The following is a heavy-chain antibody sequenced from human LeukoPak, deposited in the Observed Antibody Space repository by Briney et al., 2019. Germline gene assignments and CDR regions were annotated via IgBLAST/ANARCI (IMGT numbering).Heavy chain of an antibody. J-gene: IGHJ5*02. CDR1: GYSFTNFG. Sequence: ASVKVSCKASGYSFTNFGISWVRQAPGQGLEWMGWISNYNGDTNYAQKLQGRVTMTTDTSTSTAYMELRSLRSDDTAVYYCARVRITMVRGVIIDFDWFDPWGQGTLVTVSS. CDR3: ARVRITMVRGVIIDFDWFDP. CDR2: ISNYNGDT. V-gene: IGHV1-18*01. D-gene: IGHD3-10*01.